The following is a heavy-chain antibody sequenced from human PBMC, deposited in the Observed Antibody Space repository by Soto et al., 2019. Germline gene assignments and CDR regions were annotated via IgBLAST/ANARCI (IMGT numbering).Heavy chain of an antibody. CDR3: ARGGGRYDYVWGSYRLGYYFDY. CDR1: GGSFSGYY. J-gene: IGHJ4*02. Sequence: SETLSLTCAGYGGSFSGYYWSWIRQPPGKGPEWIGEINHSGSTNYNPSLKSRVTISVDTSKNQFSLKLSSVTAADTAVYYCARGGGRYDYVWGSYRLGYYFDYWGQGTLVTVSS. D-gene: IGHD3-16*02. CDR2: INHSGST. V-gene: IGHV4-34*01.